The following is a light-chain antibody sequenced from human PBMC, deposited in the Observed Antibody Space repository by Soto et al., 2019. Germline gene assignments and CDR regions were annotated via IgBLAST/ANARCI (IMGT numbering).Light chain of an antibody. V-gene: IGLV2-8*01. J-gene: IGLJ1*01. Sequence: QSALTQPHSASGSPGQSVAISCTGTSRDVGASDYVSWYQQHSGKAPKLLLYEVNKRPSGVPDRFSGSKSGNTASLPVSALQAYEAADYYCLSLSASRHVPGAGFKVTVL. CDR2: EVN. CDR1: SRDVGASDY. CDR3: LSLSASRHV.